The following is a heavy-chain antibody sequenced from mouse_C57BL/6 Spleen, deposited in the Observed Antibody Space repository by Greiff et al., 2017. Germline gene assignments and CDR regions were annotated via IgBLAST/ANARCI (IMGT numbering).Heavy chain of an antibody. CDR2: IWSGGST. Sequence: VQLQESGPGLVQPSQSLSITCTVSGFSLTSYGVHWVRQSPGKGLEWLGVIWSGGSTDYNAAFISRLSISKDNSKSQVFFKMNSLQADDTAIYYCARETTVVAYYFDYWGQGTTLTVSS. D-gene: IGHD1-1*01. CDR3: ARETTVVAYYFDY. V-gene: IGHV2-2*01. J-gene: IGHJ2*01. CDR1: GFSLTSYG.